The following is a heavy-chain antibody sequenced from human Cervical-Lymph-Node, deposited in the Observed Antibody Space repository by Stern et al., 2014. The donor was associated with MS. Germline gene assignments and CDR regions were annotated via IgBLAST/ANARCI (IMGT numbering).Heavy chain of an antibody. CDR2: IIPTTGRI. J-gene: IGHJ5*02. CDR3: AKDDVGEVRGMAFDYWFDP. D-gene: IGHD3-3*01. Sequence: QVQLVQSGAEVKKAGSSVKVSCKTSGGIFHNPGFSWVRQAPGQGLEWMGAIIPTTGRIDFAQKFQGRVTITADESTTTVYMALMNLTYDDTAIYYCAKDDVGEVRGMAFDYWFDPWGQGTRVTVSS. V-gene: IGHV1-69*01. CDR1: GGIFHNPG.